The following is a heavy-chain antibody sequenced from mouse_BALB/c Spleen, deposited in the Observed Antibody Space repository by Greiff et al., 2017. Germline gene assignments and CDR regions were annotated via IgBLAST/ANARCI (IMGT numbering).Heavy chain of an antibody. V-gene: IGHV2-9*02. J-gene: IGHJ3*01. CDR1: GFSLTSYG. D-gene: IGHD1-1*01. CDR3: ARGGSITTVPWFAY. CDR2: IWAGGST. Sequence: QVQLQESGPGLVAPSQSLSITCTVSGFSLTSYGVHWVRQPPGKGLEWLGVIWAGGSTNYNSPLMSRLSISKDNSKSQVFLKMNSLQTDDTAMYYCARGGSITTVPWFAYWGQGTLVTVSA.